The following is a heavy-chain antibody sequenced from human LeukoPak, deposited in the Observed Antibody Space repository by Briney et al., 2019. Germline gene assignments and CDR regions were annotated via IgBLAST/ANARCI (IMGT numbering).Heavy chain of an antibody. J-gene: IGHJ5*02. CDR2: ISSSSSYI. D-gene: IGHD2-15*01. Sequence: GGSLRLSCVASGFTFSTYSMNWVRQAPGKGLEWVSSISSSSSYIYYADSVKGRFTISRDSAKNSLYLQMNSLRAEDTAVYYCARDGGYCSGGSCNNWFDPWGQGTLVAVSS. CDR1: GFTFSTYS. CDR3: ARDGGYCSGGSCNNWFDP. V-gene: IGHV3-21*01.